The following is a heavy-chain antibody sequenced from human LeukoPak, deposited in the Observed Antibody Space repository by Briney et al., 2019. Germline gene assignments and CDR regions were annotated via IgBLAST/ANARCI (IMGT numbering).Heavy chain of an antibody. V-gene: IGHV3-23*01. CDR2: ISGSGGST. Sequence: GGSLRLSCAASGFTFSSYGMSWVRQAPGKGLEWVSAISGSGGSTYYADSVKGRFTISRDNSKNTLYLQMNSLRDEDTAVYYCAIPVIGPVVVPAAPPGYWGQGTLVTVSS. CDR1: GFTFSSYG. CDR3: AIPVIGPVVVPAAPPGY. D-gene: IGHD2-2*01. J-gene: IGHJ4*02.